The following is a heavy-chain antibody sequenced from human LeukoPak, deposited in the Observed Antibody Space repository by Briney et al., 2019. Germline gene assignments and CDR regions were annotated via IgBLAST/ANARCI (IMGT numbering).Heavy chain of an antibody. V-gene: IGHV3-43*01. CDR2: ICWDGASI. D-gene: IGHD3-10*01. CDR1: LFTFDDYI. J-gene: IGHJ4*02. Sequence: GGALRVSRVDSLFTFDDYIMHWVRPAPGGGVGWVSLICWDGASIFYADSVKGRFTIFRDNSKNSLYLLMDSLRSEGSAVYYCAKLFGSGTYYHGDFWGQGTLVSVSS. CDR3: AKLFGSGTYYHGDF.